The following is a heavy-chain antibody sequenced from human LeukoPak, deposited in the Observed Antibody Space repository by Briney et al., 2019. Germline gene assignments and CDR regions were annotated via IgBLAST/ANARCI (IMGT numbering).Heavy chain of an antibody. D-gene: IGHD1-26*01. CDR3: ASLSVGSYYYYGMDV. J-gene: IGHJ6*02. CDR1: GDTFSSYA. Sequence: ASVKVSCKASGDTFSSYAISWVRQAPGQGLEWMGGIIPIFGTANYAQKFQGRVTITADESTSTAYMELSSLGSEDTAVYYCASLSVGSYYYYGMDVWGQGTTVTVS. CDR2: IIPIFGTA. V-gene: IGHV1-69*13.